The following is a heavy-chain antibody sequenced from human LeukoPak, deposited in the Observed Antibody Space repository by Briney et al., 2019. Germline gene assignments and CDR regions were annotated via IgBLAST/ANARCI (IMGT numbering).Heavy chain of an antibody. V-gene: IGHV6-1*01. J-gene: IGHJ5*02. CDR2: TYYRSTWYN. CDR3: ARRPTQYDCFGP. CDR1: GDSFTCNSVT. Sequence: SQTLSLTCSIAGDSFTCNSVTWNWIRQSPSRGLEWLGRTYYRSTWYNDYAVSVRGRITVNPDASNNQISLHLNSVPPEDTAVYYCARRPTQYDCFGPWGQGLLVTVSS. D-gene: IGHD2-2*01.